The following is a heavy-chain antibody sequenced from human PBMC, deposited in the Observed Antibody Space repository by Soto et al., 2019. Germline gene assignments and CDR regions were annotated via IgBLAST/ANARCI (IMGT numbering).Heavy chain of an antibody. CDR3: ARRRYCSSTSCYTGYYYYGMDV. J-gene: IGHJ6*02. V-gene: IGHV1-8*01. CDR1: GYTFTSYY. CDR2: MNPNSGNT. D-gene: IGHD2-2*02. Sequence: ASVKVSCKASGYTFTSYYINWVRQATGQGLECMGWMNPNSGNTGYAQKFQGRVTMTRNTSISTAYMELSSLRSEDTAVYYCARRRYCSSTSCYTGYYYYGMDVWGQGTTVTVSS.